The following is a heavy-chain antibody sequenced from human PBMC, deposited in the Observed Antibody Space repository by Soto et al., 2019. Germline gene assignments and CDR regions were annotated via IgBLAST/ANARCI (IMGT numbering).Heavy chain of an antibody. Sequence: EVQLVESGGGLVQPGGSLRLSCEASGFTFSSYWMHWVRQAPGKGLVWVSRININLDGSSTAYADSVRGRFTISRDNAKNTLYLQMNSLRAEDSAVYYCARTVAGPYQFDYWGQGTLVTVSS. D-gene: IGHD6-19*01. J-gene: IGHJ4*02. CDR1: GFTFSSYW. CDR2: ININLDGSST. CDR3: ARTVAGPYQFDY. V-gene: IGHV3-74*01.